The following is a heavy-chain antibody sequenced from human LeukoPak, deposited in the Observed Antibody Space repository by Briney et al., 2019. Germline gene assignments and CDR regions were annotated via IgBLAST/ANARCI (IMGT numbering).Heavy chain of an antibody. CDR1: GYTFTGYY. Sequence: ASVKVSCKASGYTFTGYYMHWVRQAPGQGLEWMGWINPNSGGTNYSQKFQGRVTMTRDTSISTAYMEVSRLSSDDTAVYYCARGQYYYYGMDVWGQGTTVTVSS. V-gene: IGHV1-2*02. CDR2: INPNSGGT. J-gene: IGHJ6*02. CDR3: ARGQYYYYGMDV.